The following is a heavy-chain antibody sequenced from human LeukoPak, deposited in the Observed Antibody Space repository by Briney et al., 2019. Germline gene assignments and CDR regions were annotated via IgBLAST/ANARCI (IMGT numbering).Heavy chain of an antibody. CDR2: IYYSGST. J-gene: IGHJ3*02. D-gene: IGHD2-2*01. CDR1: GGSISSYY. V-gene: IGHV4-59*01. Sequence: PSETLSLTCTVSGGSISSYYWSWIRQPPGKGLEWIGYIYYSGSTNYNPSLKSQVTISVDTSKNQFSLKLSSVTAADTAVYYCARDGHCSSTSCLGGIDAFDIWGQGTMVTVSS. CDR3: ARDGHCSSTSCLGGIDAFDI.